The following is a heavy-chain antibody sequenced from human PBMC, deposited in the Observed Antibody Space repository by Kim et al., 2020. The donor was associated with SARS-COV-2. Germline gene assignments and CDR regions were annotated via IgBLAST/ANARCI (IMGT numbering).Heavy chain of an antibody. D-gene: IGHD1-26*01. J-gene: IGHJ4*02. Sequence: GGSLRLSCAASGFTFSSSALSWVRQPPGKGLEWVSSLDGYNGGTFYADSVKGRFTISRDTSRNTLFLQMNSLRAEDTAVYYCTKIPWQHLGDCWGQGTLVTPSS. CDR2: LDGYNGGT. CDR1: GFTFSSSA. CDR3: TKIPWQHLGDC. V-gene: IGHV3-23*01.